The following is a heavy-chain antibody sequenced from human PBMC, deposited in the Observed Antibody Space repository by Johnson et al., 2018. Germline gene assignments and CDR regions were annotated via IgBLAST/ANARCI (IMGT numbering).Heavy chain of an antibody. J-gene: IGHJ6*03. CDR1: GFMFSRYG. Sequence: EVQLVESGGGLAQPGGSLRLSCAASGFMFSRYGLHWVRQAPGKGLEYVSAISGNGAITYYADTVKGRFTISRDNSKNTLFLQMGSLRVEDTALYYCARGQWRVPGYQYYMDVWGKGTTVTVSS. D-gene: IGHD6-19*01. V-gene: IGHV3-64*07. CDR3: ARGQWRVPGYQYYMDV. CDR2: ISGNGAIT.